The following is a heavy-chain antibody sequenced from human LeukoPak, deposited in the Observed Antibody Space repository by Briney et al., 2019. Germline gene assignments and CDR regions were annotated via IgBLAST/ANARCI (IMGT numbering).Heavy chain of an antibody. CDR2: MNPNSGNT. CDR3: ARGFGSGGEWLLSD. J-gene: IGHJ4*02. D-gene: IGHD3-3*01. CDR1: GGTFSSYA. V-gene: IGHV1-8*02. Sequence: ASVKVSCKPSGGTFSSYAMDWVRQAPGQGLEWMGWMNPNSGNTGYAQKFQGRVTMTRNTSISTAYMELSSLRSEDTAVYYCARGFGSGGEWLLSDWGQGTLVTVSS.